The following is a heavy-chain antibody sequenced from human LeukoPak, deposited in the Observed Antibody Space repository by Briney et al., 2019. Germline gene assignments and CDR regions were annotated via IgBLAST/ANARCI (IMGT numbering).Heavy chain of an antibody. CDR1: GFTFSNYG. CDR2: IWFDGSNK. V-gene: IGHV3-33*01. CDR3: ARGGEYYDSSTYYPYYFDY. Sequence: PGRSLRLSCAASGFTFSNYGMHWVRQAPGKGLQWVAVIWFDGSNKYFADSVKGRFTISRDNSKNTLYLQMNSLRAEDTAVYYCARGGEYYDSSTYYPYYFDYWGQGTLVTVSS. D-gene: IGHD3-22*01. J-gene: IGHJ4*02.